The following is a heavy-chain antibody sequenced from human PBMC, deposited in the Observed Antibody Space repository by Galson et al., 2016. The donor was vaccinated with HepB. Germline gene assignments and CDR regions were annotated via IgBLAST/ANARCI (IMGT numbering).Heavy chain of an antibody. J-gene: IGHJ2*01. CDR3: ARMFEYYYDSSGPLLRYFDL. CDR2: MHYSGTT. Sequence: TLSLTCTVSGGSISSGNYYWTWIRQHPGKGLEWMGHMHYSGTTYHKASIQNRLAISVDTSKNQFSLKPSFVTAADTAVYYCARMFEYYYDSSGPLLRYFDLWGRGTLVTVSS. D-gene: IGHD3-22*01. V-gene: IGHV4-31*03. CDR1: GGSISSGNYY.